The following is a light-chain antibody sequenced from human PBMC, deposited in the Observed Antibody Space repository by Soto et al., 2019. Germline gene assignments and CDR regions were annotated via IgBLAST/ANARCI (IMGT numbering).Light chain of an antibody. CDR1: QNVRSY. J-gene: IGKJ5*01. CDR3: QQRTNWPTST. V-gene: IGKV3-11*01. CDR2: DAS. Sequence: EIVLTQSPATLSLSPGERATLSCRANQNVRSYLAWYQQKPGQAPRLLIHDASSRATGIPDRFSGSGSGTDFTLTISSLEPEDSAGYYCQQRTNWPTSTFGQGTRLEIK.